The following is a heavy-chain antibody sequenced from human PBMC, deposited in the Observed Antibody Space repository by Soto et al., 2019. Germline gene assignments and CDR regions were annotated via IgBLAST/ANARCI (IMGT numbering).Heavy chain of an antibody. CDR1: GGSISSGGYY. V-gene: IGHV4-31*03. J-gene: IGHJ4*02. Sequence: SETLSLTCTVSGGSISSGGYYWSWIRQHPGKGLEWIGYIYYSGSTYYNPSLKSRVTISVDTSKNQFSLKLSSVTAADTAVYYCARACSGGSCYVVAGRRTEYYFDYWGQGTLVTVSS. CDR3: ARACSGGSCYVVAGRRTEYYFDY. CDR2: IYYSGST. D-gene: IGHD2-15*01.